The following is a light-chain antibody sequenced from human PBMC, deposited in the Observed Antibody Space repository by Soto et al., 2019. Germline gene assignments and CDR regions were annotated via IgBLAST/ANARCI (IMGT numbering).Light chain of an antibody. CDR1: TSDVGGYNY. V-gene: IGLV2-14*01. CDR2: EVS. CDR3: SSYAGSSNV. J-gene: IGLJ1*01. Sequence: QSVLTQPASVSGSPGQSITISCTGTTSDVGGYNYVSWYQQHPGKVPKLLIHEVSNRPSGVSNRFSGSKSGNTASLTISGLQAEDEADYYCSSYAGSSNVFGTGTNVTV.